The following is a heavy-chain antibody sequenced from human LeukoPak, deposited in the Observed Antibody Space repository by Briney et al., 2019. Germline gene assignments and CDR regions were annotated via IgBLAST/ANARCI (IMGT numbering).Heavy chain of an antibody. J-gene: IGHJ4*02. CDR2: IHESGST. CDR3: ARHEGFSQKD. Sequence: SGTLSLTCAVSGVSMSSNNWWSWVRQPPGKGLEWIGGIHESGSTNYNPSLKSRVTISVDKSKDQFSLKLSSVTAADTAVYYCARHEGFSQKDWGQGTQVTVS. V-gene: IGHV4-4*02. CDR1: GVSMSSNNW.